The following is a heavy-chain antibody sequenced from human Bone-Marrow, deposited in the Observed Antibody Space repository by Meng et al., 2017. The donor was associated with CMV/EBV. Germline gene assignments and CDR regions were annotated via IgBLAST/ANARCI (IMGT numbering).Heavy chain of an antibody. J-gene: IGHJ4*02. CDR1: GGSISTSNYY. Sequence: SETLSLTCTVSGGSISTSNYYWAWVRQPPGKGLEWIGSISDSGRTYYNPSLKSRVTISSDTSKNQFSLKLTSVTAADTAVYYCARDQRSTRPCDYWGQGTLVTVSS. CDR3: ARDQRSTRPCDY. CDR2: ISDSGRT. D-gene: IGHD6-13*01. V-gene: IGHV4-39*07.